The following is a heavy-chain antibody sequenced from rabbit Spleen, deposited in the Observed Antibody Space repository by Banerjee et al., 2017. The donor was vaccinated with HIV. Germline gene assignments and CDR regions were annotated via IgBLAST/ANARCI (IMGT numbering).Heavy chain of an antibody. Sequence: QEQLVESGGGLVQPEGSLTLTCKASGFSFTDKDVMCWVRQAPGKGLEWIGCINTITVKTVYATWAKGRFTISRASSTTVFLQMTSLTAAVTATYFCARDLPDIIGWNFGFWGQGTLVTVS. V-gene: IGHV1S45*01. CDR2: INTITVKT. CDR3: ARDLPDIIGWNFGF. CDR1: GFSFTDKDV. J-gene: IGHJ3*01. D-gene: IGHD1-1*01.